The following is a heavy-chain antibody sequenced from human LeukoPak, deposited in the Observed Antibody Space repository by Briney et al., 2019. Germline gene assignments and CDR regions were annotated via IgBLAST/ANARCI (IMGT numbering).Heavy chain of an antibody. Sequence: GSSVKVSCKASGGTFISYAISWVRQAPGQGLEWRGGIIPIFGTANYAQKFQGRVTITADESTSTAYMELSSLRSEDTAVYYCARDRMGAPPGAFDIWGQGTMVTVSS. CDR2: IIPIFGTA. CDR1: GGTFISYA. CDR3: ARDRMGAPPGAFDI. V-gene: IGHV1-69*01. D-gene: IGHD1-26*01. J-gene: IGHJ3*02.